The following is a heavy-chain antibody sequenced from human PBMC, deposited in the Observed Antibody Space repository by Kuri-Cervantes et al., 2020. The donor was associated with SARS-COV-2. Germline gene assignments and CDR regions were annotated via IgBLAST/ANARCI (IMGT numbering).Heavy chain of an antibody. CDR1: GGSISSYY. J-gene: IGHJ3*02. CDR2: IYTSGST. CDR3: ARVKGDDFWSGRQSDAFDI. V-gene: IGHV4-4*07. Sequence: SETLSLTCTVSGGSISSYYWSWIRQPAGKGLEWIGRIYTSGSTNCNPSLKSRVTMSVDMSKNQFSLKLSSVTAADTAVYYCARVKGDDFWSGRQSDAFDIWGQGTMVTVSS. D-gene: IGHD3-3*01.